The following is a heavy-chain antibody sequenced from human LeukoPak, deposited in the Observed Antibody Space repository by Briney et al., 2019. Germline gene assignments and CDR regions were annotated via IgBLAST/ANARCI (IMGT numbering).Heavy chain of an antibody. D-gene: IGHD3-22*01. CDR2: IRSKANSYAT. Sequence: GGSLRLSCAASGFTFSGSAMHWVRQASGKGLGWVGRIRSKANSYATAYAASVKGRFTISRDDSKNTAYLQMNSLKTEDTAVYYCTSQVPNYYDSSGYRHWGQGTLVTVSS. CDR1: GFTFSGSA. V-gene: IGHV3-73*01. J-gene: IGHJ4*02. CDR3: TSQVPNYYDSSGYRH.